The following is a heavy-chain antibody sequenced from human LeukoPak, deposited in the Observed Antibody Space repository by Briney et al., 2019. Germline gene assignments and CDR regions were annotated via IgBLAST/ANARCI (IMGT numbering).Heavy chain of an antibody. CDR1: GGSINSYY. V-gene: IGHV4-59*01. J-gene: IGHJ4*01. D-gene: IGHD2-8*01. CDR3: TSGGMVSGDY. CDR2: IYYSGST. Sequence: SETLSLTCTVSGGSINSYYWSWIRQPPGKGLEWIGYIYYSGSTNYNPSLRSRVTISRDTSKNQFSLRLRSVTAADTAVYYCTSGGMVSGDYWGHGTLVTVSS.